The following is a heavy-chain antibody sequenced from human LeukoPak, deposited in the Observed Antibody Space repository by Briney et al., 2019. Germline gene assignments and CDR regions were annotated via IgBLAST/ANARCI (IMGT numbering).Heavy chain of an antibody. CDR3: ARKGSGSYYTFTTPYDY. CDR1: GFTFDDYA. J-gene: IGHJ4*02. D-gene: IGHD3-10*01. Sequence: GGSLRLSCAASGFTFDDYAMHWVRQAPGKGLVWVSRINSDGSSTSYADSVKGRFTISRDNAKNTLYLQMNSLRAEDTAVYYCARKGSGSYYTFTTPYDYWGQGTLVTVSS. CDR2: INSDGSST. V-gene: IGHV3-74*01.